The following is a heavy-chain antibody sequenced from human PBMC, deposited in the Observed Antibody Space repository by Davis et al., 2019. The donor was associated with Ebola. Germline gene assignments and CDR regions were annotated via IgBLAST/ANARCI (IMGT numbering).Heavy chain of an antibody. V-gene: IGHV3-30-3*01. J-gene: IGHJ4*02. D-gene: IGHD3-22*01. CDR3: VPQDSSEDY. CDR1: GFTFSSYA. Sequence: GGSLRLSCAASGFTFSSYAMHWVRQAPGKGLEWVAVISYDGSNKYYADSVKGRFTISRDNSKNTLYLQMNSLRAEDTAVYYCVPQDSSEDYWGQGTLVTVSS. CDR2: ISYDGSNK.